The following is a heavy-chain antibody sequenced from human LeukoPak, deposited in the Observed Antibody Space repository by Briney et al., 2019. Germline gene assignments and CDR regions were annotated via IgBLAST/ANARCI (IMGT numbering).Heavy chain of an antibody. CDR2: IIPIFGTA. V-gene: IGHV1-69*06. D-gene: IGHD2-2*01. J-gene: IGHJ6*02. CDR1: GGTFSSYA. Sequence: ASVKVSCKASGGTFSSYAISWVRQAPGQGLEWMGGIIPIFGTANYAQKFQGRVTITADKSTSTAYMELSSLRSEDTAVYYCARGSGGRTIWVVVPAAQSSNYYYYGMDVWGQGTTVTVSS. CDR3: ARGSGGRTIWVVVPAAQSSNYYYYGMDV.